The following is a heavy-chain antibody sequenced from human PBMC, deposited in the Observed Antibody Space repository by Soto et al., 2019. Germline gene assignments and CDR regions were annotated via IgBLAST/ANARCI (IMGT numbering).Heavy chain of an antibody. CDR3: ARAWARGYDSSGYYTGHAFDI. CDR2: IYYSGST. Sequence: SETCLTCTVSGGSVSSGSYYWSWIRQPPGKGLEWIGYIYYSGSTNYNPSLKSRVTISVDTSKNQFSLKLSSVTAADTAVYYCARAWARGYDSSGYYTGHAFDIWGQGTMVTVSS. J-gene: IGHJ3*02. CDR1: GGSVSSGSYY. V-gene: IGHV4-61*01. D-gene: IGHD3-22*01.